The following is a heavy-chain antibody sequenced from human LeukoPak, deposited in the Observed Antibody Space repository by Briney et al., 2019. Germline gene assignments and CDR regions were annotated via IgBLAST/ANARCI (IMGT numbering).Heavy chain of an antibody. Sequence: SVKVSCKPSGGTFSSYAISWVRQAPGQGLEWMGGIIPIFGTANYAQKFQGRVTITADESTSTAYMELSSLRSEDTAVYYCARSRSGYSYDHAAFDIWGQGTMVTVSS. D-gene: IGHD5-18*01. CDR3: ARSRSGYSYDHAAFDI. J-gene: IGHJ3*02. V-gene: IGHV1-69*13. CDR1: GGTFSSYA. CDR2: IIPIFGTA.